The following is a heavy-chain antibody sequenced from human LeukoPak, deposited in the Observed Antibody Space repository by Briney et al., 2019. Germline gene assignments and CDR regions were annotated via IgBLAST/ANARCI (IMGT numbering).Heavy chain of an antibody. D-gene: IGHD2-15*01. CDR2: IYTSGST. Sequence: SETLSLTCTVSGGSISSYYWSWIRQPAGKGLGWIGRIYTSGSTNYNPSLKSRVTMSVDTSKNQFSLKLSSVTAADTAVYYCAIVPEVGSWGIWGQGTMVTVSS. CDR1: GGSISSYY. CDR3: AIVPEVGSWGI. J-gene: IGHJ3*02. V-gene: IGHV4-4*07.